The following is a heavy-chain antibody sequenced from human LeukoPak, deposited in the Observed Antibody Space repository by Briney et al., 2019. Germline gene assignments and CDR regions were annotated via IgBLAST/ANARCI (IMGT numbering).Heavy chain of an antibody. V-gene: IGHV3-7*04. J-gene: IGHJ6*02. CDR3: ARGPRVVVPGKSYYHGMDV. D-gene: IGHD2-15*01. Sequence: GGSLRLSCAASGFTFSTYWMTWVRQAPGKGLEGVADIKQDGSDRDYVDSVKGRFTISRDNAKSSLYLQISDLRAEDTAVYYCARGPRVVVPGKSYYHGMDVWGQGTTVTVTS. CDR1: GFTFSTYW. CDR2: IKQDGSDR.